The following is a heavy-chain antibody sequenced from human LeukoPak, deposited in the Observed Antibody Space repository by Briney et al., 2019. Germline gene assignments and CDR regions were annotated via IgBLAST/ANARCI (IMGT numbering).Heavy chain of an antibody. Sequence: ASVKVSCKPSGGCFSSYVFSWVRQAPGPGLEWLGGIIPISGTPNYAQKPQGRVTITKDESTSTDYMHLSGQRSGGPAMCYCSLQGVGSHGSFYIRGQGKLWTVSS. CDR3: SLQGVGSHGSFYI. CDR1: GGCFSSYV. J-gene: IGHJ3*02. CDR2: IIPISGTP. D-gene: IGHD1-26*01. V-gene: IGHV1-69*05.